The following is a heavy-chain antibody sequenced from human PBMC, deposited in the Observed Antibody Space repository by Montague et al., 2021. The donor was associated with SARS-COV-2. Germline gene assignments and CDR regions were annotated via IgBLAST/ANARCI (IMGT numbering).Heavy chain of an antibody. D-gene: IGHD5-18*01. CDR3: ARVSDGPEGNFDY. V-gene: IGHV4-61*02. J-gene: IGHJ4*02. CDR1: AGSTSSSDFY. Sequence: TLSLTCTVSAGSTSSSDFYWTWVRQPTGKGLEWIGRIYISGRTNYNPFLQSRVTMTMDTSKNEFYLRLSSASAADTAVYYCARVSDGPEGNFDYGGQGTLVTVSS. CDR2: IYISGRT.